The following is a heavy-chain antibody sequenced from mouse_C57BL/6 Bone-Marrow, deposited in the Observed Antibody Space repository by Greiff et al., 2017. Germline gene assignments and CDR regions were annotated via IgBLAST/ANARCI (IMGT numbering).Heavy chain of an antibody. Sequence: EVQVVESGGGLVKPGGSLKLSCAASGFTFSSYAMSWVRQTPEKRLEWVATISDGGSYTYYPDNVKGRFTISRDNAKNNLYLQMSHLKSEDTAMYYCARDWDYGPYFDYWGQGTTLTVSS. V-gene: IGHV5-4*01. CDR1: GFTFSSYA. J-gene: IGHJ2*01. D-gene: IGHD1-1*01. CDR2: ISDGGSYT. CDR3: ARDWDYGPYFDY.